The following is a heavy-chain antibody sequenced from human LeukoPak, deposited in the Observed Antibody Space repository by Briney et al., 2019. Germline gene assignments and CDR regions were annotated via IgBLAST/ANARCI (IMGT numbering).Heavy chain of an antibody. Sequence: GGSLRLSCAASGFTFSSYAMSWVRQAPGKGLEWVSAISGSGGSTYYADSVKGRFTISRDNSKNTLYLQMNSLRAEDTAVYYCAKGYCSGTSCRGLFDYWGQGTLVTVSP. V-gene: IGHV3-23*01. J-gene: IGHJ4*02. CDR3: AKGYCSGTSCRGLFDY. CDR1: GFTFSSYA. CDR2: ISGSGGST. D-gene: IGHD2-15*01.